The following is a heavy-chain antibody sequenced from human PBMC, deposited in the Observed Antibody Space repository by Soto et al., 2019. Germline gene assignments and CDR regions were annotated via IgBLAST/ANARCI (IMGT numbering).Heavy chain of an antibody. J-gene: IGHJ3*01. Sequence: EVQLVDSGGGLVQPGGSLRLSCAASEFTFRSYWMHWVRQSPGEGLVWVSRISGDGSSTNYADSVKGRFTISRDNAKNTVYLQIDSLRAEDTAVYYCARSLPGTYGAFDLWGQGTMVTVSS. CDR2: ISGDGSST. V-gene: IGHV3-74*01. D-gene: IGHD1-7*01. CDR1: EFTFRSYW. CDR3: ARSLPGTYGAFDL.